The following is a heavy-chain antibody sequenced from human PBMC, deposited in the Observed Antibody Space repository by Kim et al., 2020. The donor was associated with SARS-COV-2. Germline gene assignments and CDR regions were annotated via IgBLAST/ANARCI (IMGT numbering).Heavy chain of an antibody. CDR3: AKDLKYSGYEMDY. Sequence: YEHAVRGQFTTSRDQSKHTHYLQINSLRAEDTDVYYCAKDLKYSGYEMDYWGQGTLVTVSS. V-gene: IGHV3-30-3*02. D-gene: IGHD5-12*01. J-gene: IGHJ4*02.